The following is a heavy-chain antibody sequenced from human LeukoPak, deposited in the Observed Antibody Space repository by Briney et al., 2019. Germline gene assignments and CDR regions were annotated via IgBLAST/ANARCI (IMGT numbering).Heavy chain of an antibody. CDR1: GFTFSSYG. V-gene: IGHV3-23*01. D-gene: IGHD2-2*01. CDR3: AKVQVGVPAAMPWNWFDP. J-gene: IGHJ5*02. Sequence: PGGSLRLSCAASGFTFSSYGMHWVRQAPGKGLEWVSAISGSGGSTYYADSVKGRFTISRDNSKNTLYLQMNSLRAEDTAVYYCAKVQVGVPAAMPWNWFDPWGQGTLVTVSS. CDR2: ISGSGGST.